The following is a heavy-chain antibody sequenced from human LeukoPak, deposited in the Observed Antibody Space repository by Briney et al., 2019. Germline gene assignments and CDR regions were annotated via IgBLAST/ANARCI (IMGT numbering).Heavy chain of an antibody. CDR1: AYTFTDYG. J-gene: IGHJ3*02. CDR2: ISAYNGNT. V-gene: IGHV1-18*01. CDR3: ARGPVERQLVADAFDI. D-gene: IGHD6-13*01. Sequence: GASVKVSCKASAYTFTDYGISWVRQAPGQGLEWMGWISAYNGNTNYAQKLQGRVTMTTDTSTTTAYMELRSLTSDDTAVYYCARGPVERQLVADAFDIWGQGTMVTVSS.